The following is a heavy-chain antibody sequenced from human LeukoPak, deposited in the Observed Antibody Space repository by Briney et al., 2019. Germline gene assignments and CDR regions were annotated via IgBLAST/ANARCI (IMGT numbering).Heavy chain of an antibody. D-gene: IGHD3-22*01. CDR1: GYTFISYD. Sequence: EASVKVSCKASGYTFISYDINWVRQATGQGLEWMGWMNPNSGITGYAQKFQGRVSTTRNTSIGTAYMELSSLKSEDTAVYYCARGLYYYDSNGRTPYDYWGQGTLVTVSS. CDR3: ARGLYYYDSNGRTPYDY. CDR2: MNPNSGIT. V-gene: IGHV1-8*01. J-gene: IGHJ4*02.